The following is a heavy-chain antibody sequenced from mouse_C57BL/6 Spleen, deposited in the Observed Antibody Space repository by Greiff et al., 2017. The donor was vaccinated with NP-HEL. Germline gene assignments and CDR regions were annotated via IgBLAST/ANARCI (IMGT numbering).Heavy chain of an antibody. D-gene: IGHD4-1*01. CDR3: ARPEANSFAY. CDR2: INPNNGGT. J-gene: IGHJ3*01. CDR1: GYTFTDYN. V-gene: IGHV1-18*01. Sequence: EVQLQQSGPELVKPGASVKIPCKASGYTFTDYNMDWVKQSHGKSLEWIGDINPNNGGTIYNQKFKGKATLTVDKSSSTAYMELRSLTSEDTAVYYCARPEANSFAYWGQGTLVTVSA.